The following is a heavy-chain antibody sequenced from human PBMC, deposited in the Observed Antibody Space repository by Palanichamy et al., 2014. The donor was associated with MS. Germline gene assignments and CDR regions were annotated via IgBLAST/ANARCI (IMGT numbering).Heavy chain of an antibody. CDR1: GFSFNAYA. V-gene: IGHV3-30-3*01. CDR3: ARDINWISVAGGSTDY. D-gene: IGHD6-19*01. CDR2: ISNDETNK. Sequence: QVQLVESGGGVVQPGRSLRLSCVASGFSFNAYAMHWVRQAPGKGLEWVAVISNDETNKYSADSVKGRFTISRDNSKNTLYLQMNSLRPEDTAVYYCARDINWISVAGGSTDYWGQGTLVTVSS. J-gene: IGHJ4*02.